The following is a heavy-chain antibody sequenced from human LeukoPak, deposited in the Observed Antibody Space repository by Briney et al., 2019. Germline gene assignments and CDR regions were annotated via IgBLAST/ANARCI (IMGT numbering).Heavy chain of an antibody. CDR1: GGSISSYY. J-gene: IGHJ4*02. Sequence: TSETLSLTCTVSGGSISSYYWSWIRQPPGKGLEWIGYIYYSGSTNYNPSLKSRVTISVDTSKNQFSLKLSSVTAADTAVYYCARAQYIYYFDYWGQGTLVTVSS. CDR3: ARAQYIYYFDY. D-gene: IGHD3-9*01. CDR2: IYYSGST. V-gene: IGHV4-59*01.